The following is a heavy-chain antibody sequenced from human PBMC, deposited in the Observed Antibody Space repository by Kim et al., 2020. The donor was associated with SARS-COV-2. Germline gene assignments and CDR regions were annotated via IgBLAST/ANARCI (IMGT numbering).Heavy chain of an antibody. CDR2: INPSGGST. V-gene: IGHV1-46*01. D-gene: IGHD3-16*02. J-gene: IGHJ4*02. Sequence: ASVKVSCKASGYTFTSYYMHWVRQAPGQGLEWMGIINPSGGSTSYAQKFQGRVTMTRDTSTSTVYMELSSLRSEDTAVYYCASARIMITFGGVIAPLPSDYWGQGTLVTVSS. CDR3: ASARIMITFGGVIAPLPSDY. CDR1: GYTFTSYY.